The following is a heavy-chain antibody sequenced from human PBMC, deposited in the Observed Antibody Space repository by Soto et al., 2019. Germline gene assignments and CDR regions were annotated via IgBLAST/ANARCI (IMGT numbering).Heavy chain of an antibody. Sequence: QVQLVQSGAEVKKPGASVKVSCKASGYTFTNYYIHWVRQAPGQGLEWMGIINPSGGSTTYEQKFQGRITLTSDTSTSTVYMELSSLRSEDTAVYYCARDGDGYNSWAIHYLDNWGQGTLVTVSS. CDR1: GYTFTNYY. D-gene: IGHD2-21*01. V-gene: IGHV1-46*01. J-gene: IGHJ4*02. CDR2: INPSGGST. CDR3: ARDGDGYNSWAIHYLDN.